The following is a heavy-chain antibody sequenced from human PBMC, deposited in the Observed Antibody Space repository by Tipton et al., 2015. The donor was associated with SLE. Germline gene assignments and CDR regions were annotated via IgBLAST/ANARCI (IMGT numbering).Heavy chain of an antibody. V-gene: IGHV4-31*03. J-gene: IGHJ6*03. CDR2: IYYSGST. D-gene: IGHD4-23*01. CDR1: GGSISSGGYY. CDR3: ARVPLGGTYYYYYYMDV. Sequence: TLSLTCTVSGGSISSGGYYWSWIRQHPGKGLEWIGYIYYSGSTYYNPSLESRVTISVNTSKNQFSLKVRSVTAADTAVYYCARVPLGGTYYYYYYMDVWGKGTTVTVSS.